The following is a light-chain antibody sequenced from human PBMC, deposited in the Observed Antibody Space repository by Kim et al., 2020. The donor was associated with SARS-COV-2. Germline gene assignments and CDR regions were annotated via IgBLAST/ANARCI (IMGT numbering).Light chain of an antibody. V-gene: IGKV1-16*02. Sequence: SASVGDRVTITCRASQGISNHLAWFQQKPGKAPKSLIYAASSLHSGVPSKFSGGGSGTDFTLTIISLQPEDFATYFCQQYHTYPYTFGQGTKLEI. J-gene: IGKJ2*01. CDR2: AAS. CDR1: QGISNH. CDR3: QQYHTYPYT.